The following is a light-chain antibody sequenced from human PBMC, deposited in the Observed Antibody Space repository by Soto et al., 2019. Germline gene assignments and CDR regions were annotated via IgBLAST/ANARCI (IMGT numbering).Light chain of an antibody. J-gene: IGKJ2*01. Sequence: EIVLTQSPGPLSLSPGERATLSCTTSQRISSSYLAWYQQKPGQSPRFLIYGASGRATDIPDRFSGSGSGTDFTLTISRLEPEDFAVYCCQHYGSSPPYTFGQGTKLEIK. V-gene: IGKV3-20*01. CDR3: QHYGSSPPYT. CDR1: QRISSSY. CDR2: GAS.